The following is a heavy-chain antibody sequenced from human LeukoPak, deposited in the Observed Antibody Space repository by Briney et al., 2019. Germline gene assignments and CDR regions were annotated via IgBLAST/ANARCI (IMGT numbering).Heavy chain of an antibody. J-gene: IGHJ4*02. V-gene: IGHV3-74*01. Sequence: GESLRLSCAASGFTFSSYCMHWVRQAPGKGLVWVSRIKSDGSSTSYADSVKGRFTITRDNAKNTLYLQMNSLRGEDTAVYYCARDRSYSGNNDYWGQGTLVTVSS. D-gene: IGHD5-18*01. CDR3: ARDRSYSGNNDY. CDR1: GFTFSSYC. CDR2: IKSDGSST.